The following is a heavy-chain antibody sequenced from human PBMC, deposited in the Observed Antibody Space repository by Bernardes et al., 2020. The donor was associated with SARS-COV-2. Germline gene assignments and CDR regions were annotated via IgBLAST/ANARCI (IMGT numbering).Heavy chain of an antibody. CDR3: AKAVTDIVVVPAASTGMDV. CDR1: GFTFSSYA. Sequence: GGSLRLSCAASGFTFSSYAMSWVRQAPGKGLEWVSAISGSGGSTYYADSVKGRFTISRDNSKNTLYLQMNSLRAEDTAVYYCAKAVTDIVVVPAASTGMDVWGQGTTVTVSS. J-gene: IGHJ6*02. D-gene: IGHD2-2*01. V-gene: IGHV3-23*01. CDR2: ISGSGGST.